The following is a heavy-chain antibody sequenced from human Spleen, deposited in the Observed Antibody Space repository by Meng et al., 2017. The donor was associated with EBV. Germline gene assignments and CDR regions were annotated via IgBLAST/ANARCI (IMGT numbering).Heavy chain of an antibody. D-gene: IGHD2-8*02. CDR1: GEVLSGYY. CDR2: INHSGST. Sequence: QVQLQQWGAGLLKLSETLSLTCAVYGEVLSGYYWTWIRQPPGKGLEWIGEINHSGSTNYNPSLKSRVTISVDTSKNQFSLKLNSVTAADTAVYYCARWAGGVCFYCDYWGQGTLVTVSS. V-gene: IGHV4-34*01. CDR3: ARWAGGVCFYCDY. J-gene: IGHJ4*02.